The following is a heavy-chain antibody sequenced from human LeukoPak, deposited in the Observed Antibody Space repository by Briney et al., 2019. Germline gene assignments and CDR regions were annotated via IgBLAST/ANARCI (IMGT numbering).Heavy chain of an antibody. CDR2: ISGSGGST. Sequence: GGSLRLSCAASGFTFSSYAMSWVRQAPGKGLEWVSAISGSGGSTYYADSVKGRFTISRDKSKNTLYLQMNSLRAEDTAVYYCAKASGRVVRGVIVFYYYYMDVWGKGTTVTVSS. CDR3: AKASGRVVRGVIVFYYYYMDV. CDR1: GFTFSSYA. J-gene: IGHJ6*03. D-gene: IGHD3-10*01. V-gene: IGHV3-23*01.